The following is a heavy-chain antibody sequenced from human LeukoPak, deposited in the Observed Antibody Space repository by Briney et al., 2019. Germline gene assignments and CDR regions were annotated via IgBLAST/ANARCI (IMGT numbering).Heavy chain of an antibody. J-gene: IGHJ4*02. CDR2: ISDSGST. CDR3: ARDLELRY. CDR1: GFSFSSTPYY. V-gene: IGHV4-39*07. D-gene: IGHD1-7*01. Sequence: KPSETLSLTCTVSGFSFSSTPYYWGWIRQSPGKGLEWIGEISDSGSTNYNPSLKSRVTISVETSKSQFSLKLSSVTAADTAMYYCARDLELRYWGQGTLVTVSS.